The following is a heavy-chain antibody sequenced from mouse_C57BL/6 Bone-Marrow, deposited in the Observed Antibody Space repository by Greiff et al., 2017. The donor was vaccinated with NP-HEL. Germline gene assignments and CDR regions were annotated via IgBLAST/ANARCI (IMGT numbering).Heavy chain of an antibody. V-gene: IGHV1-18*01. D-gene: IGHD1-1*01. J-gene: IGHJ3*01. CDR2: INPNNGGT. CDR1: GYTFTDYN. Sequence: VQLQQSGPELVKPGASVKIPCKASGYTFTDYNMDWVKQSHGKSLEWIGDINPNNGGTIYNQKFKGKATLTVDKSSSTAYMELRSLTSEDTAVYYCARSNYGSSYGIWFAYWGQGTLVTVSA. CDR3: ARSNYGSSYGIWFAY.